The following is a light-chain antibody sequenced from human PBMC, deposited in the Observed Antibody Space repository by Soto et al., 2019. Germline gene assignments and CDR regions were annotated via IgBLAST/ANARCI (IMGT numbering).Light chain of an antibody. J-gene: IGKJ2*01. CDR2: AAS. Sequence: DIQMTQSPSSLSASVGDRVIITCRASQTISTYLNWYQQKPGKAPKLLIYAASSLQSGVPSRFSGSGSGADFTLTISSLQPEDFATYYCLQSLTIPYIFGQGTKLEIK. V-gene: IGKV1-39*01. CDR1: QTISTY. CDR3: LQSLTIPYI.